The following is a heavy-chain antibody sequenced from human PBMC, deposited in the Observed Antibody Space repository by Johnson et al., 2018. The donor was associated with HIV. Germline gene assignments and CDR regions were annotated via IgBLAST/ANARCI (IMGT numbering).Heavy chain of an antibody. CDR1: GFTFSNAW. J-gene: IGHJ3*02. V-gene: IGHV3-48*04. D-gene: IGHD3-22*01. Sequence: VQLVESGGGVIRPGGSLRLSCAASGFTFSNAWMSWVRQAPGRGLEWVSYIRGSDRTTYYAESVRGRLTISRDNSKNTVYLQMNSLRTEDTAVYYCAKDVGNYWPDAFDIWGQGTLVTVSS. CDR2: IRGSDRTT. CDR3: AKDVGNYWPDAFDI.